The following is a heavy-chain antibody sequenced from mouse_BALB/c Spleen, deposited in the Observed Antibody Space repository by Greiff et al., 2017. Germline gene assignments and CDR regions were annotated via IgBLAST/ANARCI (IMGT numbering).Heavy chain of an antibody. CDR1: GFSLTSYG. J-gene: IGHJ3*01. V-gene: IGHV2-2*02. Sequence: QVQLKESGPGLVQPSQSLSITCTVSGFSLTSYGVHWVRQSPGKGLEWLGVIWSGGSTDYNAAFISRLSISKDNSKSQVFFKMNSLQANDTAIYYWARRGGVRGWFAYWGQGTLVTVSA. CDR2: IWSGGST. D-gene: IGHD2-2*01. CDR3: ARRGGVRGWFAY.